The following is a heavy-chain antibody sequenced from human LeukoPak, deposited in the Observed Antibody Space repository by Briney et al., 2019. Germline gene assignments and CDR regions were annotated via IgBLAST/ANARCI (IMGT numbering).Heavy chain of an antibody. CDR3: ARDSMIVGATGPFDY. CDR1: GFTFSSYS. J-gene: IGHJ4*02. Sequence: AGGSLRLSCAASGFTFSSYSMNWVRHAPGKGLEWVSYISSSSSTIYYADSVKGRFTISRDNAKNSLYLQMNSLRAEDTAVYYCARDSMIVGATGPFDYWGQGTLVTVSS. D-gene: IGHD1-26*01. V-gene: IGHV3-48*01. CDR2: ISSSSSTI.